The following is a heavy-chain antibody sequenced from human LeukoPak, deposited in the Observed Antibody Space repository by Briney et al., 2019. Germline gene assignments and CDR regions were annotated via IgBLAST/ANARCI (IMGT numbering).Heavy chain of an antibody. D-gene: IGHD6-6*01. CDR2: ISAYNGNT. Sequence: ASVKVSCKASGYTLTSYGISWVRQAPGQGLEWMGWISAYNGNTNYAQKVQGRVTMTTDKSTSTAYMELRSLRSDDTAVYYCARRTYSSSSSIFDYWGQGTLVTVSS. J-gene: IGHJ4*02. V-gene: IGHV1-18*01. CDR3: ARRTYSSSSSIFDY. CDR1: GYTLTSYG.